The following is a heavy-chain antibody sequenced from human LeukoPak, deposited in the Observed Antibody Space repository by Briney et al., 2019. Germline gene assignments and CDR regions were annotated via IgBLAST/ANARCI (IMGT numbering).Heavy chain of an antibody. V-gene: IGHV3-48*04. CDR1: RFTFSSYW. CDR2: ISSSGSTT. CDR3: ARMFEF. Sequence: GGSLRLSCAASRFTFSSYWIHWVRQAPGKGLEWVSYISSSGSTTYYADSVKGRYTISRDNAKNSLFLQMNSLRAEDTAVYFCARMFEFWGQGTLVTVSS. J-gene: IGHJ4*02.